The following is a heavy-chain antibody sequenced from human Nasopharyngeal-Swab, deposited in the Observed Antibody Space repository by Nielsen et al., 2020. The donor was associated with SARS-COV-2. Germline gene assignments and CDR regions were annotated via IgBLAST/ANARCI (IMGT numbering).Heavy chain of an antibody. CDR1: GGSISSYY. D-gene: IGHD5-18*01. CDR3: ARGQLWNDY. V-gene: IGHV4-59*01. CDR2: IHNSGST. J-gene: IGHJ4*02. Sequence: SETLSLTCTVSGGSISSYYWSRIRQPPGKGLEWIGYIHNSGSTKYNPSLKSRVTISVDTSKNKLTLKLSSVTAADTAVYYCARGQLWNDYWGQGTLVTVSS.